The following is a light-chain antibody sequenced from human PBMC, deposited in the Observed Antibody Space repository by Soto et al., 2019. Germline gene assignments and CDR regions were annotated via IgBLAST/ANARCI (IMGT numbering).Light chain of an antibody. CDR1: QSVSSN. Sequence: EIVMTQSPATLSVSPGERATLSCRASQSVSSNLAWYQQKPGQAPRLLIYGASTRATRIPARFSGSGSETEFTLTISSLQSEDFAVYYCQQYNNWPLFTFGPGTKVDIK. V-gene: IGKV3-15*01. CDR2: GAS. J-gene: IGKJ3*01. CDR3: QQYNNWPLFT.